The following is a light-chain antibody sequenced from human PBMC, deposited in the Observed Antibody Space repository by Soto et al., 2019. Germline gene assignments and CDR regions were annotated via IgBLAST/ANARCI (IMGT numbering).Light chain of an antibody. CDR1: SSDVGGYNY. Sequence: QSALTQPASVSGSPGQSITISCIGTSSDVGGYNYVSWYQQHPGKAPKLMIYDVSNRPSGVSNRFSGSKSGNTASLTISGLQAEDEDDYYCCSYTSSSTVVFGGGTKLTVL. V-gene: IGLV2-14*03. CDR2: DVS. J-gene: IGLJ2*01. CDR3: CSYTSSSTVV.